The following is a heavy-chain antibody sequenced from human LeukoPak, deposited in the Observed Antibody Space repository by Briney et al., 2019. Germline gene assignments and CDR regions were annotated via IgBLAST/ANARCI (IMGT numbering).Heavy chain of an antibody. D-gene: IGHD4-17*01. Sequence: SETLSLTCTVSGGSISSSSYYWGWIRRPPGKGLEWIGSIYYSGSTYYNPSLKSRVTISVDTSKNQFSLKLSSVTAADTAVYYCARLEDYGDYQLFDYWGQGTLVTVSS. CDR3: ARLEDYGDYQLFDY. J-gene: IGHJ4*02. V-gene: IGHV4-39*01. CDR1: GGSISSSSYY. CDR2: IYYSGST.